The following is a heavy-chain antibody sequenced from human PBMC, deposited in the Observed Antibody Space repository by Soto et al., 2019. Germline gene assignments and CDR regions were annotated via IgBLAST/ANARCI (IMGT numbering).Heavy chain of an antibody. CDR1: GYTFTSYG. CDR3: ARGWPYDFLSGYYYYYGMDI. V-gene: IGHV1-18*01. CDR2: ISAYNGNT. D-gene: IGHD3-3*01. J-gene: IGHJ6*02. Sequence: ASVKVSCKASGYTFTSYGISWVRQAPGQGLEWMGWISAYNGNTNYAQKLQGRVTMTTDTSTSTAYMELRSLRSEDTAVYYCARGWPYDFLSGYYYYYGMDIRGQGTTVTVS.